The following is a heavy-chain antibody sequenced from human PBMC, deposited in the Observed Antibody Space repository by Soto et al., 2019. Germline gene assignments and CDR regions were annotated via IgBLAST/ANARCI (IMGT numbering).Heavy chain of an antibody. CDR1: GDTFNTYT. J-gene: IGHJ4*02. CDR3: AITYCRDNSCPRDFDF. D-gene: IGHD2-21*01. CDR2: FIPILDMA. Sequence: QVQVVQSGAEVKKPESSVKVSCKPSGDTFNTYTVNWVRLAPGHGLEWMGRFIPILDMANYAQKLQDRVTITADRSTFTAYMELNSLTSDDTAVYYCAITYCRDNSCPRDFDFWGPGTRVTVSS. V-gene: IGHV1-69*02.